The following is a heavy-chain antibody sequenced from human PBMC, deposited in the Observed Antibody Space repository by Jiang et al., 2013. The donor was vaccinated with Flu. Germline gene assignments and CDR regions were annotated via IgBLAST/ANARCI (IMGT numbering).Heavy chain of an antibody. CDR1: GGSIASDTYY. CDR2: IYYSGSA. V-gene: IGHV4-39*07. J-gene: IGHJ4*02. D-gene: IGHD5-12*01. Sequence: VKPSETLSLTCSVSGGSIASDTYYWGWIRQSPGKGLEWIGGIYYSGSAYYNPSLRSRVAMSVDTSKNQLSLSLRSVTAADTAVFYCARAQKFSGFELPYFDLWGQGTLVTVSS. CDR3: ARAQKFSGFELPYFDL.